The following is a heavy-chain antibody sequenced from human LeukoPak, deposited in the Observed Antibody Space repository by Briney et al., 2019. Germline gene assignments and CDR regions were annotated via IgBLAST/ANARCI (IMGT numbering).Heavy chain of an antibody. Sequence: GGSLRLSCAASGFTFSSYSTNWVRQAPGKGLEWVSSISSSSSYIYYADSVKGRFTISRDNAKNSLYLQMNSLRAEDTAVYYCARAQNYDILTGYYYFDYWGQGTLVTVSS. CDR3: ARAQNYDILTGYYYFDY. J-gene: IGHJ4*02. D-gene: IGHD3-9*01. V-gene: IGHV3-21*01. CDR2: ISSSSSYI. CDR1: GFTFSSYS.